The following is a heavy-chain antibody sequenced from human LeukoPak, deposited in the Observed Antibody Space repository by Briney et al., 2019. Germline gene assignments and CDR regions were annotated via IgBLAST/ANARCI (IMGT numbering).Heavy chain of an antibody. D-gene: IGHD3-3*01. V-gene: IGHV1-2*02. CDR2: INPNSGGT. J-gene: IGHJ5*02. CDR1: GYTFTGYY. CDR3: AKGARSYDFWSAKSPNWFDP. Sequence: GASVKVSCKASGYTFTGYYMHWVRQAPGQGLEWMGWINPNSGGTNYAQKFQGRVTMTRDTSISTAYMELSRLRSEDTAVYYCAKGARSYDFWSAKSPNWFDPWGQGTLVTVSS.